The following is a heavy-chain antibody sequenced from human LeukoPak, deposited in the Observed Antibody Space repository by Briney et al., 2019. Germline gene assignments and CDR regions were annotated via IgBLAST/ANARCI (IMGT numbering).Heavy chain of an antibody. CDR1: GGSISSYY. Sequence: SETLSLTCTVSGGSISSYYWSWIRQPAGKGLEWIGRIYTRGSTNYNPSLKSRVTISVDTSKNQFSLRLSSVTAADTAVYYCARTGLHYYDSGDGNWFDPWGQGTLVTVSS. CDR3: ARTGLHYYDSGDGNWFDP. V-gene: IGHV4-4*07. D-gene: IGHD3-10*01. J-gene: IGHJ5*02. CDR2: IYTRGST.